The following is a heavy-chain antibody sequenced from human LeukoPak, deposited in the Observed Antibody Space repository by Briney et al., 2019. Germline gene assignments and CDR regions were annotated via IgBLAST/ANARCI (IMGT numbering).Heavy chain of an antibody. CDR1: GYTFTSYG. CDR2: ISAYNGNT. J-gene: IGHJ4*02. D-gene: IGHD3-9*01. V-gene: IGHV1-18*01. CDR3: ARGPDYDILTGYYKGSPFDY. Sequence: GASVKVSCKASGYTFTSYGISWVRQAPGQGLEWMGWISAYNGNTNYAQKLQGRVTMTTDTSTSTAYMELRSLRSDDTAVYYCARGPDYDILTGYYKGSPFDYWGQGTLVTVSS.